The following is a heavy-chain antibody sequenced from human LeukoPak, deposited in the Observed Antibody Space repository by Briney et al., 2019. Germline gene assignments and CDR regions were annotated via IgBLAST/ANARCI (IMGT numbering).Heavy chain of an antibody. Sequence: SETLSLTCAVYGGSFSGYYWSWIRQPPGKGLEWIGEINHSGSTNYNPSLKSRVTISVDKSKNQFSLKLSSVTAADTAVYYCARHRVGGRIAAAGSSYNWFDPWGQGTLVTVSS. D-gene: IGHD6-13*01. CDR3: ARHRVGGRIAAAGSSYNWFDP. J-gene: IGHJ5*02. CDR1: GGSFSGYY. V-gene: IGHV4-34*01. CDR2: INHSGST.